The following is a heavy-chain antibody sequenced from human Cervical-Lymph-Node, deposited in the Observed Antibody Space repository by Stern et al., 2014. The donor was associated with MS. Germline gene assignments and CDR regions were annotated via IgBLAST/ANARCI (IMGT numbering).Heavy chain of an antibody. Sequence: QLQLQESGPGLVKPSETLSLTCTVSGGSISSSSYYWGWIRQPPGKGLEWIGSIYYSGSTYYNPSLKSRFTIPVDTSKTQFSLKRSSGTAADTAVYYCARWAYSSGWYNWFDPWGQGTLVTVSS. D-gene: IGHD3-22*01. J-gene: IGHJ5*02. CDR2: IYYSGST. CDR3: ARWAYSSGWYNWFDP. CDR1: GGSISSSSYY. V-gene: IGHV4-39*01.